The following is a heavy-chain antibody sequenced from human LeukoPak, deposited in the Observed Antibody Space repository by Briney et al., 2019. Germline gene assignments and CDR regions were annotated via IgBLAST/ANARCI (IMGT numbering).Heavy chain of an antibody. D-gene: IGHD5-12*01. V-gene: IGHV4-38-2*02. J-gene: IGHJ4*02. Sequence: SETLSLTCTVSGYSISSGYYWGWIRQPPGKGLEWIGSIYHSGSTYYNPSLKSRVTIPVDTSKNQFSLKLSSVTDADTAVYYCARSTVSGYVRWPGYLGLDFDYWGQGTLVTVSS. CDR2: IYHSGST. CDR1: GYSISSGYY. CDR3: ARSTVSGYVRWPGYLGLDFDY.